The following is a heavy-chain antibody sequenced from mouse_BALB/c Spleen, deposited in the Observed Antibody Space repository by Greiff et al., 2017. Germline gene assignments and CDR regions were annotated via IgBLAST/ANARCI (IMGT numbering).Heavy chain of an antibody. CDR2: IRLKSNNYAT. V-gene: IGHV6-6*02. CDR3: TRRDYYGSSDWFAY. D-gene: IGHD1-1*01. Sequence: EVQRVESGGGLVQPGGSMKLSCVASGFTFSNYWMNWVRQSPEKGLEWVAEIRLKSNNYATHYAESVKGRFTISRDDSKSSVYLQMNNLRAEDTGIYYCTRRDYYGSSDWFAYWGQGTLVTVSA. CDR1: GFTFSNYW. J-gene: IGHJ3*01.